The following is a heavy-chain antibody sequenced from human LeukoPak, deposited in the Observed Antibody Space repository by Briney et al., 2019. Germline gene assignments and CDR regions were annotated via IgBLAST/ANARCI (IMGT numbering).Heavy chain of an antibody. Sequence: SETLSLTCTVSGGSISSYYWSWIRQPPGKGLEWIGYIYYSGSTNYNPSLKSRVTISVDTSKNQFSLTLSSVTAADTAVYHCARRPIVGASNYFDYWGQGTLVTVSS. J-gene: IGHJ4*02. V-gene: IGHV4-59*01. D-gene: IGHD1-26*01. CDR2: IYYSGST. CDR1: GGSISSYY. CDR3: ARRPIVGASNYFDY.